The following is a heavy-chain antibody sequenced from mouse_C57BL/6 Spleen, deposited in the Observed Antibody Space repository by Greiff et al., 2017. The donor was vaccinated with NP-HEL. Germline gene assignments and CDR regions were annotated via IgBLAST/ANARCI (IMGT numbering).Heavy chain of an antibody. CDR2: IYPGDGDT. Sequence: QVQLKESGAELVKPGASVKISCKASGYAFSSYWMNWVKQRPGKGLEWIGQIYPGDGDTNYNGKFKGKATLTADKSSSTAYMQLSSLTSEDSAVYFCAREGPIYYGSNYWGQGTTLTVSS. J-gene: IGHJ2*01. CDR1: GYAFSSYW. D-gene: IGHD1-1*01. CDR3: AREGPIYYGSNY. V-gene: IGHV1-80*01.